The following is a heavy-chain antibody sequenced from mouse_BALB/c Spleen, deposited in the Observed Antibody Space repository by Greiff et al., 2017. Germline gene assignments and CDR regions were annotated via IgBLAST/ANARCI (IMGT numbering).Heavy chain of an antibody. J-gene: IGHJ2*01. CDR1: GFSLTSYG. V-gene: IGHV2-2*02. CDR2: IWSGGST. CDR3: ARKMVTTGFDY. D-gene: IGHD2-3*01. Sequence: QVQLQQSGPGLVQPSQSLSITCTVSGFSLTSYGVHWVRQSPGKGLEWLVVIWSGGSTDYNAAFISRLSISKDNSKSQVFFKMNSLQANDTAIYYCARKMVTTGFDYWGQGTTLTVSS.